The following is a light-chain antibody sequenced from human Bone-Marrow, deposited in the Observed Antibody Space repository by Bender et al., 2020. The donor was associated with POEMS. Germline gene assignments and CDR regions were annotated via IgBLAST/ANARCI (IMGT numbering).Light chain of an antibody. CDR2: GNS. CDR3: QSYDISLSGSL. CDR1: TSNIGARYD. V-gene: IGLV1-40*01. Sequence: GTPGQRVTISCTGSTSNIGARYDVHWYQQFPGTAPKLLIYGNSNRPSGVPDRFSGSKSGTSASLAITGLQAEDEADYYCQSYDISLSGSLFGGGTKLTVL. J-gene: IGLJ2*01.